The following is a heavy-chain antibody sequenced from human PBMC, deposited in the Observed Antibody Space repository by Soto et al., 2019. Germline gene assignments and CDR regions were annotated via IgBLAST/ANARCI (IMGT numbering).Heavy chain of an antibody. CDR2: IFYIGTT. J-gene: IGHJ4*02. Sequence: SETLSLTCTVSGNSISTGAYYWSWLRQHPVKGLEWIGHIFYIGTTHYSPSLESRVTISVDTSKNQFSLKLTSVTVADTAVYYGAREGRSAAPQAGFDFWGQGSLVTVSS. D-gene: IGHD3-10*01. V-gene: IGHV4-31*03. CDR3: AREGRSAAPQAGFDF. CDR1: GNSISTGAYY.